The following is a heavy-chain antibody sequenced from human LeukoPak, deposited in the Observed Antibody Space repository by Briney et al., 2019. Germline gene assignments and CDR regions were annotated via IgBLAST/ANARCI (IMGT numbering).Heavy chain of an antibody. CDR3: ASVYLYGMDV. J-gene: IGHJ6*02. CDR1: GYSLTTYY. CDR2: INPSGGGT. V-gene: IGHV1-46*01. D-gene: IGHD2-8*01. Sequence: EASVKVSCKASGYSLTTYYMHWVRQAPGQGLEWKAIINPSGGGTKYAQKFQGRVTMTRDTPTNTVYMELSSLRTEDTAVYYCASVYLYGMDVWGQGTTVTVSS.